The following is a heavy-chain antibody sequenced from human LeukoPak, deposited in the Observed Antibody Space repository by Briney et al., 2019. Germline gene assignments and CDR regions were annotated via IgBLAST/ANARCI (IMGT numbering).Heavy chain of an antibody. V-gene: IGHV1-2*02. D-gene: IGHD3-22*01. CDR2: INPNSGGT. CDR3: ARDRSGYYSNFDY. CDR1: GYTFTGYY. Sequence: ASVKVSCKASGYTFTGYYMHWVRQAPGQGLEWMGWINPNSGGTNYAQKFQGRVTMTRDTSISTAYMELSRLRSDGTAVYYCARDRSGYYSNFDYWGQGTLVTVSS. J-gene: IGHJ4*02.